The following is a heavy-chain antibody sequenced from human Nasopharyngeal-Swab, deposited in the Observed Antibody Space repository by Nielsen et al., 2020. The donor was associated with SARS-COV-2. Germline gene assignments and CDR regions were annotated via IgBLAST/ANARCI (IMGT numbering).Heavy chain of an antibody. D-gene: IGHD3-22*01. J-gene: IGHJ4*02. CDR3: ARGFRRGSYYDNIGADS. V-gene: IGHV3-7*01. Sequence: GRSLRLSCAASGFTFSSYWMSWVRQAPGKGLEWVANIKEDGSEKYYVDSVKGRFTISRDNAKNSLYLQMNTLRVADTAVYYCARGFRRGSYYDNIGADSWGQGTLVTVSS. CDR1: GFTFSSYW. CDR2: IKEDGSEK.